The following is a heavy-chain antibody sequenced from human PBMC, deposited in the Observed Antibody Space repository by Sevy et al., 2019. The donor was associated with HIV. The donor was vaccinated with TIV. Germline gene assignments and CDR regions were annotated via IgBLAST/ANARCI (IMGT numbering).Heavy chain of an antibody. D-gene: IGHD6-19*01. CDR1: GYTFTTYG. CDR2: ISTYNSMR. V-gene: IGHV1-18*01. CDR3: ARSTQVAGRNNWFDP. J-gene: IGHJ5*02. Sequence: ASVKVSCKASGYTFTTYGIIWVRQAPGQGLEWMGWISTYNSMRNSAQKLQDRVTMTTDTSTSTAYMELRSLTSDDTAVYYCARSTQVAGRNNWFDPWGQGTLVTVSS.